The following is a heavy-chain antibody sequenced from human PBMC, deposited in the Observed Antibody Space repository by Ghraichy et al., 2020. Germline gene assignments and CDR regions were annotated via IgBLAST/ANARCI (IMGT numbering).Heavy chain of an antibody. CDR1: GITFSSYI. V-gene: IGHV3-74*01. D-gene: IGHD2-2*01. CDR2: INSASSGT. J-gene: IGHJ4*02. Sequence: GGSLRLSCAASGITFSSYIMHWVRQAPGKGLVWVSRINSASSGTDYADSVRGRFTISRDNTQCTLYLQMNSLRAEDTAVYYCAKGGCSDTSCLEYWGRGTLVTVSS. CDR3: AKGGCSDTSCLEY.